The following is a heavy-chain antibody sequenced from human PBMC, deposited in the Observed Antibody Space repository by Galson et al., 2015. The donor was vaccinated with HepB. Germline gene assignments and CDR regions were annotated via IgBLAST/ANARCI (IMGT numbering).Heavy chain of an antibody. D-gene: IGHD6-19*01. J-gene: IGHJ4*02. V-gene: IGHV1-3*01. CDR2: INAGNGNT. Sequence: SVKVSCKASGYTFTSYAMHWVRQAPGQRLEWMGWINAGNGNTKYSQKFQGRVTITRDTSASTAYMELSSLRSEDAAVYYCARDSSGWYLSFDYWGQGTLVTVSS. CDR3: ARDSSGWYLSFDY. CDR1: GYTFTSYA.